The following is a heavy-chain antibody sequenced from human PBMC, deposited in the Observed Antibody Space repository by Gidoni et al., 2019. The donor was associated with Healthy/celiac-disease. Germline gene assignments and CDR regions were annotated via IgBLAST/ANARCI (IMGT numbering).Heavy chain of an antibody. Sequence: QVQLVESGGGLVKPGGSLRLSCAASGITCRDHYLRWIRQAPGRGLEWLSYISSSGSTMYYEDSVNGRFTISRDNAKNALYLQMNSRRAEDTSVYYCAIPPPFEYGSSGYYYPEVDYWGQGTLVTVSS. V-gene: IGHV3-11*01. CDR3: AIPPPFEYGSSGYYYPEVDY. CDR1: GITCRDHY. D-gene: IGHD3-22*01. CDR2: ISSSGSTM. J-gene: IGHJ4*02.